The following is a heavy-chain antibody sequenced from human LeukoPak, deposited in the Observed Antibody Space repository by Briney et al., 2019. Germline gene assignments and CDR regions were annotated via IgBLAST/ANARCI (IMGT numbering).Heavy chain of an antibody. Sequence: SETLSLTCTVSGGSISSYYWSWIRQPPGKGLEWIGYIYYSGSTTYNPSLKSRVTMSVDTSKNQFSLKLSSVTAADTAVYYCARQVGYGGNYRLDYWGQGTPVTVSS. V-gene: IGHV4-59*08. CDR1: GGSISSYY. D-gene: IGHD4-23*01. CDR2: IYYSGST. J-gene: IGHJ4*02. CDR3: ARQVGYGGNYRLDY.